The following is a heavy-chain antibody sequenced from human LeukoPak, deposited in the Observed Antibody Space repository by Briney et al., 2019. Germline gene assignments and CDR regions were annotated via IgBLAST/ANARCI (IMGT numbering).Heavy chain of an antibody. V-gene: IGHV4-39*07. D-gene: IGHD4-11*01. Sequence: SETLSLTCTVSGGSISSSSYYWGWIRQPPGKGLEWIGSIYYSGSPNYNPSLKSRVTISVGTSKNQFSLKLSSVTAADTAVYYCARGRYTVTGCRWFDPWGQGTLVTVSS. CDR2: IYYSGSP. J-gene: IGHJ5*02. CDR3: ARGRYTVTGCRWFDP. CDR1: GGSISSSSYY.